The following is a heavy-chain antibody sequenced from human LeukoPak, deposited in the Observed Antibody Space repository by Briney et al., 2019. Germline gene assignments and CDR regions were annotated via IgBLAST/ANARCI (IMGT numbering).Heavy chain of an antibody. V-gene: IGHV3-30*04. Sequence: PGGSLRLSCAASGFTFSSYAMHWVRQAPGKGLEWVAVISYDGSNKYYADSVKGRFTISRDNSKNTLYLQMNSLRAEDTAVYYCARLPRLRYFDWLLKSDAFYIWGQGTMVTVSS. CDR3: ARLPRLRYFDWLLKSDAFYI. D-gene: IGHD3-9*01. CDR1: GFTFSSYA. J-gene: IGHJ3*02. CDR2: ISYDGSNK.